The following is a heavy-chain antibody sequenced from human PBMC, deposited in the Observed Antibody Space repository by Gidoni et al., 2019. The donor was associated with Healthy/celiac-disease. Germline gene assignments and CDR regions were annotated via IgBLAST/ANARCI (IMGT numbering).Heavy chain of an antibody. Sequence: EVQLVESGGGLVKPGGSLRLACAASGFTFSSYSINWVRQAPGKGMEWVSSISSSSSYTYYADSVKGRFTIYRDNAKNSLYMQMNSLRAEDTAVYYCARDREGQADYWGQGTLVTVSS. CDR3: ARDREGQADY. D-gene: IGHD1-26*01. J-gene: IGHJ4*02. CDR2: ISSSSSYT. CDR1: GFTFSSYS. V-gene: IGHV3-21*01.